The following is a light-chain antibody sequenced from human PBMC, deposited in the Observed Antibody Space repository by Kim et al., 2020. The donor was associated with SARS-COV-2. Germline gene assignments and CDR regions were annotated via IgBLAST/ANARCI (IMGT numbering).Light chain of an antibody. CDR2: VNN. Sequence: QSVTISCTGSSSSIGAGYDVHWYQLLPGTAPKLLISVNNNRPSGVPDRFSGPKSGTSASLVITGLQAEDEADYYCQSYDNSLSGYVFGTGTKVTVL. V-gene: IGLV1-40*01. CDR3: QSYDNSLSGYV. J-gene: IGLJ1*01. CDR1: SSSIGAGYD.